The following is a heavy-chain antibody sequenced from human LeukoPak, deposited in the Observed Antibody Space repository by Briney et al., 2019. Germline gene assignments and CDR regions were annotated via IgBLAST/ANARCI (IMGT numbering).Heavy chain of an antibody. CDR2: IYPGDSDT. J-gene: IGHJ1*01. V-gene: IGHV5-51*01. CDR3: ARRGIAVAGTPAEYFQH. Sequence: GESLKISCKGSGYSFTTYWIGWVRQMPGKGLEWMGIIYPGDSDTRYSPSFQGQATISADKSFSTAYLQWSSLKASDTAMYYCARRGIAVAGTPAEYFQHWGQGTLVIVSS. D-gene: IGHD6-19*01. CDR1: GYSFTTYW.